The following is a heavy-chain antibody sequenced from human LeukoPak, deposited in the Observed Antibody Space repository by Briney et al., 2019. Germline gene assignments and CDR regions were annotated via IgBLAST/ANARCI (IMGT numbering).Heavy chain of an antibody. CDR2: IYYSGST. D-gene: IGHD3-22*01. J-gene: IGHJ4*02. V-gene: IGHV4-39*01. CDR3: ARHLLKFYYDSSGFDY. CDR1: NYSISSSYY. Sequence: SETLSLTCTVSNYSISSSYYWGWIRQPPGKGLEWIGSIYYSGSTYYNPSLKSRVTISVDTSKNQFSLKLSSVTAADTAVYYCARHLLKFYYDSSGFDYWGQGTLVTVSS.